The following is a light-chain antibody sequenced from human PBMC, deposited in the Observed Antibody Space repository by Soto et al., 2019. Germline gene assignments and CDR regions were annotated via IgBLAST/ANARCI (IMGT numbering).Light chain of an antibody. Sequence: DIQMTQSPSSLSASVGDRVTITCQASQDITKYLNWYQQKPGKAPKLLIYGASSLETGVPPRLTGSESATQFTFTIRSLQPEDVAAYYCQQYGNFPYTFGQGNELKIK. V-gene: IGKV1-33*01. CDR3: QQYGNFPYT. CDR2: GAS. CDR1: QDITKY. J-gene: IGKJ2*01.